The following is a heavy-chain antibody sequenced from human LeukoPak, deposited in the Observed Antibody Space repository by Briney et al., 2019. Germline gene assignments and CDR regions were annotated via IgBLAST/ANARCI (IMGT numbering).Heavy chain of an antibody. J-gene: IGHJ3*02. V-gene: IGHV4-31*03. CDR3: ARGGLYSGSYPRSRRLAFDI. CDR2: IYYSGST. Sequence: ASETLSLTCTVSGGSISGGGYYWSWIRQHPGKGLEWIGYIYYSGSTYYNPSLKSRVTISVDTSKNQFSLKLSSVTAADTAVYYCARGGLYSGSYPRSRRLAFDIWGQGTMVTVSS. CDR1: GGSISGGGYY. D-gene: IGHD1-26*01.